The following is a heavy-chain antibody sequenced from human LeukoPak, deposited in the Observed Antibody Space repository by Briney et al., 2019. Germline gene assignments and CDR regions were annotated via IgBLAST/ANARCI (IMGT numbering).Heavy chain of an antibody. D-gene: IGHD6-19*01. CDR1: GFTFSGAD. J-gene: IGHJ4*02. CDR3: TTYTRGHY. CDR2: IGIKANNYAT. V-gene: IGHV3-73*01. Sequence: GGSLRLSCAASGFTFSGADMHWVCQASGKGLEWVGRIGIKANNYATAYTAALKGRFTISRDDSKNTAYLQMNSLRTEDTAVYYCTTYTRGHYWGQGILVTVSS.